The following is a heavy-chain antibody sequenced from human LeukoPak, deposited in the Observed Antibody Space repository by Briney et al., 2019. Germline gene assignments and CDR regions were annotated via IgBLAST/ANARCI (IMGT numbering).Heavy chain of an antibody. V-gene: IGHV3-48*02. Sequence: GGSLRLSCAASGFAFSSYNMNWVRQAPGKGLEWVSYIGSSGSTTYYADSVGGRFTISRDNAKNSLYLQMNSLRDEDTTVYFCARRPYSDTSGRLSDVWGQGATVTVSS. D-gene: IGHD3-22*01. CDR2: IGSSGSTT. J-gene: IGHJ6*02. CDR3: ARRPYSDTSGRLSDV. CDR1: GFAFSSYN.